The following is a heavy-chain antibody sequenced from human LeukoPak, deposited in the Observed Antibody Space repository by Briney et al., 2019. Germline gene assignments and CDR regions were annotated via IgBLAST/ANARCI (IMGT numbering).Heavy chain of an antibody. Sequence: GASVKVSCKASGYTFTDYYMHWVQQAPGKGLEWMGRVDPEDGETIYAENFQGRVTITADTSTDTAYMELSSLRSEDTAVYYCATYDSSGWKRGVRYFQHWGQGTLVTVSS. J-gene: IGHJ1*01. CDR3: ATYDSSGWKRGVRYFQH. D-gene: IGHD6-19*01. V-gene: IGHV1-69-2*01. CDR2: VDPEDGET. CDR1: GYTFTDYY.